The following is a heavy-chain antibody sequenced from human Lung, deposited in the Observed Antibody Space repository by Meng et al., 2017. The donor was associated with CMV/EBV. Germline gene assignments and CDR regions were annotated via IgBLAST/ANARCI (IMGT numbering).Heavy chain of an antibody. CDR2: INKNGFNI. Sequence: GGSLRLSCAASGFTFSSFEMNWVRQAPGKGLEWVSYINKNGFNIEYADSVKGRFTISRDNAKNSLYLQLNSLRAEDTAIYYCVRAVHGVEIWGQGTTVTVSS. V-gene: IGHV3-48*03. CDR1: GFTFSSFE. CDR3: VRAVHGVEI. D-gene: IGHD2-8*01. J-gene: IGHJ6*02.